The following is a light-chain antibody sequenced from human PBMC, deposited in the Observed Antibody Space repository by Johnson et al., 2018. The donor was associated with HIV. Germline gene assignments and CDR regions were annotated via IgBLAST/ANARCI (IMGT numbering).Light chain of an antibody. J-gene: IGLJ1*01. CDR2: DNT. Sequence: QAVLTQPPSVSAAPGQKVTISCSGNTSKIENNYVPWYQQFPERAPKLLIYDNTKRPSGIPDPFSGSKSDASATLAITGLQTGDEADHYCGTWDNSLTAYVFGTGTKVTV. CDR1: TSKIENNY. CDR3: GTWDNSLTAYV. V-gene: IGLV1-51*01.